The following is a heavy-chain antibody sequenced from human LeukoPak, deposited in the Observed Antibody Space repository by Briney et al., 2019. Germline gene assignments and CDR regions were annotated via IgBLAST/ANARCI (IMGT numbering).Heavy chain of an antibody. Sequence: ASVKVSCKASGGTFSSYAISWVRQAPGQGLEWMGRIIPILGIANYAQKFQGRVTITADKSTSTAYMELSSLRSEDTAVYYCARGYFDSSYEGNWFDPWGQGTLVTVSS. V-gene: IGHV1-69*04. D-gene: IGHD5-12*01. CDR2: IIPILGIA. CDR1: GGTFSSYA. J-gene: IGHJ5*02. CDR3: ARGYFDSSYEGNWFDP.